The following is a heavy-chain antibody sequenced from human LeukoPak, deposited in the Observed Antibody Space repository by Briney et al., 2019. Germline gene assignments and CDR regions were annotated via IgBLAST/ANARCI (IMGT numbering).Heavy chain of an antibody. D-gene: IGHD6-13*01. Sequence: ASVKVSCKAAGYTFTSYYMHWVRQAPGQGLEWMGTINPSGGGTTYAQKFQGRVTMTRDRSTSTVYMELSSLRSEDTAVYYCARDGKTAAGNYFDYWGQGALVTVSS. CDR3: ARDGKTAAGNYFDY. CDR1: GYTFTSYY. J-gene: IGHJ4*02. CDR2: INPSGGGT. V-gene: IGHV1-46*01.